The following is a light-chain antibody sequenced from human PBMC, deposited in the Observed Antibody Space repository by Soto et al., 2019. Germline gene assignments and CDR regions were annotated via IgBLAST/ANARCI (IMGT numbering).Light chain of an antibody. V-gene: IGLV1-40*01. CDR1: SSNIGAGYD. CDR3: PSYDSSLSGSNVV. Sequence: QSVLTQPPSVSGAPGQRVTISCTGSSSNIGAGYDVHWYQQLPGTAPKLLIYGNSNRPSGVPDRFSGSKSGTSASLAITGLQAEDEADYYCPSYDSSLSGSNVVFGGGTKVTVL. J-gene: IGLJ2*01. CDR2: GNS.